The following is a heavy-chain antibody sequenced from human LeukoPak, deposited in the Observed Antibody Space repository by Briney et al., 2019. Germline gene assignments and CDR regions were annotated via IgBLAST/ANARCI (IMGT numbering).Heavy chain of an antibody. CDR2: ISSSSSYI. Sequence: GGSLRLSCAASGFTLSSYSMNWVRQAPGKGLEWVSSISSSSSYIYYADSVKGRFTISGDNAKNSLYLQMNSLRAEDTAVYYCARDESWYYDFWSGYPKVNDYWGQGTLVTVSS. V-gene: IGHV3-21*01. CDR1: GFTLSSYS. D-gene: IGHD3-3*01. J-gene: IGHJ4*02. CDR3: ARDESWYYDFWSGYPKVNDY.